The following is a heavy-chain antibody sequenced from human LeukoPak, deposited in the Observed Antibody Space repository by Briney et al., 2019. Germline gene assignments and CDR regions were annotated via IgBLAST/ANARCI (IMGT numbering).Heavy chain of an antibody. J-gene: IGHJ4*02. CDR3: ARDLNGYSGYLFDY. CDR1: GVSISSYY. D-gene: IGHD5-12*01. CDR2: IYTSGST. Sequence: SETLSLACTVSGVSISSYYWSWIRQPAGPGLEWIGRIYTSGSTNYNPSLKSRVTMSVDTSKNQVSLKLSSVTAADTAVYYCARDLNGYSGYLFDYWGQGTLVTVSS. V-gene: IGHV4-4*07.